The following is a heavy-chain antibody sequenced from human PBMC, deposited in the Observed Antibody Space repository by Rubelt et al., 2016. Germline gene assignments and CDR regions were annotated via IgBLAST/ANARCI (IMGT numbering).Heavy chain of an antibody. D-gene: IGHD3-22*01. CDR1: GGSISNDY. V-gene: IGHV4-59*01. CDR3: ACSSGYYDEYFQH. Sequence: QVQLQESGPGLVKPSETLSLTCTVSGGSISNDYWNWIRQPPGKGLEWIGYVYYSGSTNYNPSLKSRVTISGDTSTNQFSLRLSAVTAADTAVDFCACSSGYYDEYFQHWGQGTLVTVSS. CDR2: VYYSGST. J-gene: IGHJ1*01.